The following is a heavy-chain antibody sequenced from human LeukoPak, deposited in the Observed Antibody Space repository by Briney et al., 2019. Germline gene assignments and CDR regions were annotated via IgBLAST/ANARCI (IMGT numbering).Heavy chain of an antibody. CDR3: ARVPKYYYDSSGYYWVFDY. CDR2: ISDSGGSA. J-gene: IGHJ4*02. Sequence: GGSLRLSCAASGFTFNTYAMSWVRQAPGKGLEWVSAISDSGGSAYYADSVKGRFTISRDNAKNSLYLQMNSLRAEDTAVYYCARVPKYYYDSSGYYWVFDYWGQGTLVTVSS. CDR1: GFTFNTYA. D-gene: IGHD3-22*01. V-gene: IGHV3-23*01.